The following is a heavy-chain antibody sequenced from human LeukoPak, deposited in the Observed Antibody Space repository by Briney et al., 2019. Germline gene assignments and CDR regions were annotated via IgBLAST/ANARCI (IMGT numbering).Heavy chain of an antibody. CDR2: ISAYNGNT. CDR3: ARQRGGQYEDAFDI. CDR1: GYTFTSYG. D-gene: IGHD2-8*01. J-gene: IGHJ3*02. V-gene: IGHV1-18*01. Sequence: ASVTVSCRASGYTFTSYGISWARQAPGQGLEWMGWISAYNGNTNYAQKLQGRVTMTTDTSTSTAYMELRSLRSEDTAVYYCARQRGGQYEDAFDIWGQGTMVTVSS.